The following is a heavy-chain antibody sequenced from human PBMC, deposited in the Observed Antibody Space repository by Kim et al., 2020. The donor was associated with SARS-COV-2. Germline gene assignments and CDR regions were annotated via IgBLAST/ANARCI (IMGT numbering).Heavy chain of an antibody. Sequence: SETLSLTCTVSGGSISSSSYYWGWIRQPPGKGLEWIGSTYYSGSTYYNPSLKSRVTISVDTSKNQFSLKLSSVTAADTAVYYCAREAPLGQQLGYYYYYG. CDR3: AREAPLGQQLGYYYYYG. V-gene: IGHV4-39*02. CDR1: GGSISSSSYY. CDR2: TYYSGST. J-gene: IGHJ6*01. D-gene: IGHD6-13*01.